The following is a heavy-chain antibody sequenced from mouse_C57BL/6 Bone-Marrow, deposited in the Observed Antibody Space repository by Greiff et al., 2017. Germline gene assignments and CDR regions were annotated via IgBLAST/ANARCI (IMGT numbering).Heavy chain of an antibody. CDR1: GYTFTSYW. V-gene: IGHV1-72*01. J-gene: IGHJ3*01. D-gene: IGHD2-1*01. CDR3: ASDFHYGNYLAWFAY. CDR2: IDPNSGGT. Sequence: QVQLKQSGAELVKPGASVKLSCKASGYTFTSYWMHWVKQRPGRGLEWIGRIDPNSGGTKYNEKFKSKATLTVDKPSSTAYMQLSSLTSEDSAVYYCASDFHYGNYLAWFAYWGQGTLVTVSA.